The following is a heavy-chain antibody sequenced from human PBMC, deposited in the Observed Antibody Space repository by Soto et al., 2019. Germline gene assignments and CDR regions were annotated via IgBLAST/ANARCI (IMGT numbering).Heavy chain of an antibody. CDR1: GYTFTGYY. D-gene: IGHD3-3*01. CDR3: AKHDFGTSNTTGRDS. CDR2: INPNSGGT. J-gene: IGHJ4*02. Sequence: SVKVSCKASGYTFTGYYMHWVRQAPGQGLEWMGWINPNSGGTNYAQKFQGRVTMTRDTSISTAYMELSRLRSDDTAAYYCAKHDFGTSNTTGRDSWGQRTLVTVAS. V-gene: IGHV1-2*02.